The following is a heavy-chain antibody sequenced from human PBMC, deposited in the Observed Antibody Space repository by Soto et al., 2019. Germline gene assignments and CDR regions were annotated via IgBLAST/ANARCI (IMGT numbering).Heavy chain of an antibody. CDR3: AKDIGGLYGDYLKLLGY. CDR1: GFTFDDYA. J-gene: IGHJ4*02. CDR2: ISWNSGSI. Sequence: DVQLVESGGGLVQPGRSLRLSCAASGFTFDDYAMHWVRQAPGKGLEWVSGISWNSGSIGYADSVKGRFTISRDNAKNSLYLQMNSLRAEDTALYYCAKDIGGLYGDYLKLLGYWGQGTLVTVAS. V-gene: IGHV3-9*01. D-gene: IGHD4-17*01.